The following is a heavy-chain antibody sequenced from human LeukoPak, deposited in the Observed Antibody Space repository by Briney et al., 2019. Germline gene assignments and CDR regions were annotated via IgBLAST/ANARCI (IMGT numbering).Heavy chain of an antibody. D-gene: IGHD3-22*01. CDR1: GGSISSGGYY. CDR2: IYYSGST. Sequence: PSETLSLTCAVSGGSISSGGYYWSWIRQHPGKGLEWIGYIYYSGSTYYNPSLKSRVTISVDTSKNQFSLKLSSVTAADTAVYYCARVKTDSSGYCYSAFDIWGQGTMVTVSS. V-gene: IGHV4-31*11. CDR3: ARVKTDSSGYCYSAFDI. J-gene: IGHJ3*02.